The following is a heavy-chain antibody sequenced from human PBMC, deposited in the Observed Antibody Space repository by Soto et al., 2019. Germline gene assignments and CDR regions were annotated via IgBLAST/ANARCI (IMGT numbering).Heavy chain of an antibody. CDR3: AKGPGGWYLYTIDY. CDR1: GFNFCSHA. D-gene: IGHD6-19*01. J-gene: IGHJ4*02. V-gene: IGHV3-23*01. CDR2: ISGSGGST. Sequence: PWGALGLFRGASGFNFCSHALSWVRPAPGKGLEWVSAISGSGGSTYYADSVKGRFTISRDNSKNTLYLQMNSLRAGDTAVYYCAKGPGGWYLYTIDYWGQGTLVTVSS.